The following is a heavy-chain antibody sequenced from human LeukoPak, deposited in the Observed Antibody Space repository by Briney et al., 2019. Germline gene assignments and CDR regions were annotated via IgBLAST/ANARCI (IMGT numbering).Heavy chain of an antibody. Sequence: SVKVSCKASGYTFTSYGISWVRQAPGQGLEWMGGIIPIFGTANYAQKFQGRVTITTDESTSTAYMELSSLRSEDTAVYYCARSSQNYFDYWGQGTLVTVSS. CDR2: IIPIFGTA. CDR1: GYTFTSYG. CDR3: ARSSQNYFDY. J-gene: IGHJ4*02. V-gene: IGHV1-69*05.